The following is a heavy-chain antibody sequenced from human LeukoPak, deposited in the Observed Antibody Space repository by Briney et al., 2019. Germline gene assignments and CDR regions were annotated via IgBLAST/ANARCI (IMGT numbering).Heavy chain of an antibody. Sequence: PSQTLSLTCTVSGGSISSGNHYWTWIRQLPGKGLEWIGYIFYSGSTYYNPSLKSRVTISVGTSNNQFSLKLNSVTAADTAVYYCASRSPPGETGYFDYWGQGTLVTVSS. V-gene: IGHV4-31*03. CDR3: ASRSPPGETGYFDY. CDR1: GGSISSGNHY. D-gene: IGHD2-21*01. J-gene: IGHJ4*02. CDR2: IFYSGST.